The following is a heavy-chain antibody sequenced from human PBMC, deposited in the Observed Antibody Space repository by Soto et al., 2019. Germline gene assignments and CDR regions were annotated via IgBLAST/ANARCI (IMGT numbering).Heavy chain of an antibody. Sequence: QVHLVQSGAEVKKPGASVKVACKASGYTFTSYAMDWVRQAPGQRLEWMGWINAGNGNTKYSQKFQGRVTITRDTSASTAYMELTSLRSEDTAVYYCARHTGFGLSDYWGQGTLVTVSS. J-gene: IGHJ4*02. V-gene: IGHV1-3*01. CDR3: ARHTGFGLSDY. CDR1: GYTFTSYA. CDR2: INAGNGNT. D-gene: IGHD3-10*01.